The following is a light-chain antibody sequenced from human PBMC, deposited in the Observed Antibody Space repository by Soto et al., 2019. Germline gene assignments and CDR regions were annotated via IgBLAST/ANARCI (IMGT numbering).Light chain of an antibody. Sequence: EVVMTQSPATLSVSPGEGVTLSCRASQGIGDTLAWYQHKPGQTPRLLIYDTSTRATGVPARFSGSGSGTDFTLTISRLEPEDFAVYYCQRYASSTITFGQGTRLEI. CDR2: DTS. V-gene: IGKV3-15*01. CDR1: QGIGDT. J-gene: IGKJ5*01. CDR3: QRYASSTIT.